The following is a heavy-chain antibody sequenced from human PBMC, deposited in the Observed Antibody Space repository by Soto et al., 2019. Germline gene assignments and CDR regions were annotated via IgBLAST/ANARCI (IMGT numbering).Heavy chain of an antibody. J-gene: IGHJ4*02. Sequence: QVQLVQSGAEVKKPGSSVKVSCKASGGIFSSYAISWLRQAPGQGLEWMGGILPIFGTPNYAQRFQGRVTITADESTSTAYMVLSRLRSEDTAVYYCARDRDDSGSGNYYNRIDFWGQGTLVTVSS. D-gene: IGHD3-10*01. V-gene: IGHV1-69*01. CDR3: ARDRDDSGSGNYYNRIDF. CDR2: ILPIFGTP. CDR1: GGIFSSYA.